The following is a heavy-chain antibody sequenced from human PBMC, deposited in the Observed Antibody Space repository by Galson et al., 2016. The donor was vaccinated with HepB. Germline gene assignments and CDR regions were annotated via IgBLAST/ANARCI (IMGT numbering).Heavy chain of an antibody. D-gene: IGHD3-16*02. Sequence: CAISGDSVSSNSAAWNWIRQSPSRGLEWLGRTYYRSKWYNDYAVSVKSRITINPDTSKNQFPLQLNSVTPEDTAVYYCARGELSLSSFWFDYWGQGTLVTVSS. CDR3: ARGELSLSSFWFDY. CDR1: GDSVSSNSAA. V-gene: IGHV6-1*01. CDR2: TYYRSKWYN. J-gene: IGHJ4*02.